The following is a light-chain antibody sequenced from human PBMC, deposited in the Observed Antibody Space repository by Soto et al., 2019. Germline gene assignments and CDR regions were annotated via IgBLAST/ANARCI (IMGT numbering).Light chain of an antibody. CDR3: QQYSYSPRT. V-gene: IGKV3-20*01. CDR1: QSVSSSF. Sequence: IVLTQSPGTLSLSPGERATLSCRASQSVSSSFLAWYQQKPGQAPRLLNYGASSMATGIPYRFSGSGSGTDFTLTISSLDPEDFAVYYCQQYSYSPRTFGQGTRVEIK. CDR2: GAS. J-gene: IGKJ1*01.